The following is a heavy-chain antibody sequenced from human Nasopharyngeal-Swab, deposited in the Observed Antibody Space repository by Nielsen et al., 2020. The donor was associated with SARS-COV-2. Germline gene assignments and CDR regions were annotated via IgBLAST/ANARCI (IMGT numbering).Heavy chain of an antibody. J-gene: IGHJ4*02. CDR3: ARGGVGAVGGALDY. D-gene: IGHD1-26*01. Sequence: ASVLVSCKASGYNFTTYDFNWVRQATAQGLEWMGWMNPNSGNTGYAQKFQGRVTMTRNTSIRTAYMELSSLRSEDTAVYYCARGGVGAVGGALDYWGQGTQVTVSS. CDR2: MNPNSGNT. CDR1: GYNFTTYD. V-gene: IGHV1-8*01.